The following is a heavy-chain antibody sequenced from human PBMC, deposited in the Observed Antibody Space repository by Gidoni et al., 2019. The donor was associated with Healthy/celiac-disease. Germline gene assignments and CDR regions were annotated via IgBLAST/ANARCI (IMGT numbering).Heavy chain of an antibody. CDR2: IKSKTDGGTT. J-gene: IGHJ6*02. V-gene: IGHV3-15*01. CDR1: GFPFRHAW. D-gene: IGHD3-22*01. CDR3: TTVGTMIVVDKVDYYYGMDV. Sequence: EVQLVESGGGLVKPGGSLRRSCGASGFPFRHAWMSWVRQAPGKGLEWVGRIKSKTDGGTTDDAAPVKGRFTISRDDAKNTLYLQMNSLKTEDTAVYYCTTVGTMIVVDKVDYYYGMDVWGQGTTVTVSS.